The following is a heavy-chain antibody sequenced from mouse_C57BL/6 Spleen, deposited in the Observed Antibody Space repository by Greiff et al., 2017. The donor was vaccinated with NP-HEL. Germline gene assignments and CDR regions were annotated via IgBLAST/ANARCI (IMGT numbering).Heavy chain of an antibody. CDR2: INPNNGGT. CDR1: GYTFTDYY. CDR3: AGTVVDPYYFDY. Sequence: VHVKQSGPELVKPGASVKISCKASGYTFTDYYMNWVKQSHGKSLEWIGDINPNNGGTSYNQKFKGKATLTVDKSSSTAYMELRSLTSEDSAVYYCAGTVVDPYYFDYWGQGTTLTVSS. D-gene: IGHD1-1*01. V-gene: IGHV1-26*01. J-gene: IGHJ2*01.